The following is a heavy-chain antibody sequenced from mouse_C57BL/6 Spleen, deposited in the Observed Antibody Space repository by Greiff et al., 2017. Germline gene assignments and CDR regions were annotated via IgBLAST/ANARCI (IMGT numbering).Heavy chain of an antibody. CDR2: INPGSGGT. D-gene: IGHD1-1*01. Sequence: QVQLQQSGAELVRPGTSVKVSCKASGYAFTNYLIEWVKQRPGQGLEWIGVINPGSGGTNYNEKFKGKATLTADKSSSTAYMQLSSLTSEDSAVYFCARRAVGGDYWGQGTTLTVSS. CDR1: GYAFTNYL. J-gene: IGHJ2*01. CDR3: ARRAVGGDY. V-gene: IGHV1-54*01.